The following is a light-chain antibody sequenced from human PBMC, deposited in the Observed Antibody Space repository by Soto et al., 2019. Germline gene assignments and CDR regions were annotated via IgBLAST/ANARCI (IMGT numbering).Light chain of an antibody. CDR2: WAS. Sequence: DIVMTQSPDSLAVSLGERATINCKSSQSVLHSSNNMNYLTWYQHKPGQPPKVLIYWASTRESGVPDRFSGSGSVTDFPLTISSLQAEDVAVYHCQQYHSATLTFVGRTKVEI. CDR3: QQYHSATLT. V-gene: IGKV4-1*01. J-gene: IGKJ4*01. CDR1: QSVLHSSNNMNY.